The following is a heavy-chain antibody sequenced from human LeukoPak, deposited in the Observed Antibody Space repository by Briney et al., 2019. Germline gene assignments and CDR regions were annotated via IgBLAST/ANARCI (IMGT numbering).Heavy chain of an antibody. J-gene: IGHJ3*02. CDR3: ARSHEWYEAFDI. Sequence: GGSLRLSCAASGFTFSSYAMSWVRQAPGKGLDWVSAISGSSSYIYYADSVKGRFTISRDNAKNSLYLQMNSLRAEDTAVYYCARSHEWYEAFDIWGQGTMVTVSS. CDR2: ISGSSSYI. CDR1: GFTFSSYA. V-gene: IGHV3-21*01. D-gene: IGHD3-3*01.